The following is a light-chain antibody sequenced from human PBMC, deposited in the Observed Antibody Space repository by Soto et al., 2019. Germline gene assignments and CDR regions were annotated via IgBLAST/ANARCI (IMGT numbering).Light chain of an antibody. CDR3: QQYGSSPPSST. CDR2: GAS. CDR1: QSVTIGY. J-gene: IGKJ5*01. V-gene: IGKV3-20*01. Sequence: KQSPGTLSLSPGERATLACSSIQSVTIGYLAWFQQKPGQAPRLLIYGASNRATDIPDRFSGRGSGTDFTLTISRLEPEDFAVYYCQQYGSSPPSSTFGQGTRLEIK.